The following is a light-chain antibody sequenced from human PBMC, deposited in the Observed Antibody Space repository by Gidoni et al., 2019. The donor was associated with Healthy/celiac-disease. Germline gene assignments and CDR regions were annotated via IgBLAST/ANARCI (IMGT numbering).Light chain of an antibody. CDR3: QQYGSSPPFT. CDR1: QSVSSSY. Sequence: ELVLPQSPGPMSLSPGERATLSCRASQSVSSSYLAWYQQKPGQAPRLLIYGASRRATGIPDRFSGSGSGTDFTLTISRLEPEDFAVYYCQQYGSSPPFTFXPXTKVDIK. V-gene: IGKV3-20*01. J-gene: IGKJ3*01. CDR2: GAS.